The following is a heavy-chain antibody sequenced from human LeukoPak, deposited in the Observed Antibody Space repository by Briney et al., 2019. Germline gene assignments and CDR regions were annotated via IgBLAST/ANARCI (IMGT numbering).Heavy chain of an antibody. CDR3: ARHGGTRLTLVEVYYFDF. J-gene: IGHJ4*02. D-gene: IGHD4-11*01. Sequence: SLTXXXXXGSXXXXSYXXXXXXXXXXXXXEXXGSIYYTGCTYYSPSFKSRATISVDTSKNQFSLKLNSVTAADTAVYYCARHGGTRLTLVEVYYFDFWGQGTLVTVSS. V-gene: IGHV4-39*01. CDR1: XGSXXXXSYX. CDR2: IYYTGCT.